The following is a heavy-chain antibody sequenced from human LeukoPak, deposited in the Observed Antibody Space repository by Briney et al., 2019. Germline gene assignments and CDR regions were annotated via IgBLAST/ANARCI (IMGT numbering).Heavy chain of an antibody. J-gene: IGHJ4*02. D-gene: IGHD6-19*01. CDR1: GFTFSSDA. V-gene: IGHV3-23*01. CDR2: ISDSGDFT. CDR3: AKGSRQFSSDKAGPIDY. Sequence: GGSLRLSCAGSGFTFSSDAMSWVRQAPGKGLEWVSSISDSGDFTYYADSVKGRFTISRDNSKNTLFVQMGSLRAEDTAVYYCAKGSRQFSSDKAGPIDYWGQGTLVTVSS.